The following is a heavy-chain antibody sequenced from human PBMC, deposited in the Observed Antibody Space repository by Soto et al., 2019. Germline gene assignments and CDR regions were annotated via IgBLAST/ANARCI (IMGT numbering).Heavy chain of an antibody. CDR1: GGSISRYY. J-gene: IGHJ4*02. D-gene: IGHD3-3*02. CDR2: IYYTGST. Sequence: QVQLQESGPGLVKPSETLSLTCTVSGGSISRYYWSWIRQPPGKGLEWIGYIYYTGSTTYNPSLKSRVTISVDTSKNQFSLKLNSVTAADTAVYYCARGEDTMFGVVLFDYWGQGTLVTVSS. CDR3: ARGEDTMFGVVLFDY. V-gene: IGHV4-59*01.